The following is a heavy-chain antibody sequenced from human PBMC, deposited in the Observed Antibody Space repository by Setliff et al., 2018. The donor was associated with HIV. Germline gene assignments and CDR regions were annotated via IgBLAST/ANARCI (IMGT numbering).Heavy chain of an antibody. V-gene: IGHV4-4*07. CDR2: LHLSGKS. D-gene: IGHD5-18*01. J-gene: IGHJ6*03. CDR1: GDTDFY. CDR3: ARERRWLEDHYYYMDV. Sequence: SETLSLTCTVSGDTDFYWSWIRQSPGKGLEWIGRLHLSGKSNYNPSLKSRITLSVDKSKNQFSLQLKSMTVADTAKYFCARERRWLEDHYYYMDVWGNGTTVTVSS.